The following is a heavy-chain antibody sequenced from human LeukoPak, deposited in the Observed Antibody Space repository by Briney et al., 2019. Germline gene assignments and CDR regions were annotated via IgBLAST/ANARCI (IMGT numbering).Heavy chain of an antibody. Sequence: ASVKVSCKASGYTFTGYYKHWVRQAPGQGLEWMGRINPNSGGTNYAQKFQGRVTMTRDTTISTAYMELSRLRSDDTAVYYCARDIYSSSYYYYMDVWGKGTTVTVSS. D-gene: IGHD6-13*01. V-gene: IGHV1-2*06. CDR3: ARDIYSSSYYYYMDV. CDR1: GYTFTGYY. J-gene: IGHJ6*03. CDR2: INPNSGGT.